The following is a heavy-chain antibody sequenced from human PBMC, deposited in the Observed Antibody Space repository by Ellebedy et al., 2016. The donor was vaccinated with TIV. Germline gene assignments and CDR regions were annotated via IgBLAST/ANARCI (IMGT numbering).Heavy chain of an antibody. CDR1: GFTFSGYY. J-gene: IGHJ4*02. D-gene: IGHD6-13*01. V-gene: IGHV3-11*01. Sequence: GESLKISCAASGFTFSGYYMSWFRQAPGKGPEWVSYISYSGDLMYYADSVKGRFTTSRDNAGNSFYLQMNSLRAEETAVYYCARLGGIAAAGASDYWGQGTLVIVSS. CDR3: ARLGGIAAAGASDY. CDR2: ISYSGDLM.